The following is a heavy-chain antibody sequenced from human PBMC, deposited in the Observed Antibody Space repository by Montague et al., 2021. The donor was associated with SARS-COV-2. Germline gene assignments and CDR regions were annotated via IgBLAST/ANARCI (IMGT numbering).Heavy chain of an antibody. J-gene: IGHJ3*02. CDR1: GGSISSGSYY. CDR2: IYTSGST. CDR3: ARVPPYYYDSSGYYFGAFDI. Sequence: TLSLTCTVSGGSISSGSYYWSWIRQPAGKGLEWIGRIYTSGSTNYNPSLKSRVTISVDTSKNQFSLKLSSVTAADTAVYYCARVPPYYYDSSGYYFGAFDIWGQGTMVTVSS. V-gene: IGHV4-61*02. D-gene: IGHD3-22*01.